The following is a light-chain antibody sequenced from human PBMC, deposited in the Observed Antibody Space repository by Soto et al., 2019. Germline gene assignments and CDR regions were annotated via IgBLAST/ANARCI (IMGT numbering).Light chain of an antibody. CDR3: QQYFDKSPYT. V-gene: IGKV1-5*01. Sequence: DIQMTQSPSTLSASVGDRVTVTCRASQTIGGSLAWYQQKPGKAPKVIIYDVSNWEIGVPARFSGSRSGSSGTEFTLTITSLQADDFATYYCQQYFDKSPYTFGQGTKL. J-gene: IGKJ2*01. CDR2: DVS. CDR1: QTIGGS.